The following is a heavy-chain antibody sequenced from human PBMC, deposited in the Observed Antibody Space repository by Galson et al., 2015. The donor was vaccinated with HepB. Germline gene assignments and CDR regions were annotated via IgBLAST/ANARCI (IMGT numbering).Heavy chain of an antibody. CDR1: GFTFSSYS. CDR2: ISSSSSYI. CDR3: ATPLSYGSETYYFDY. D-gene: IGHD3-10*01. Sequence: SLRLSCAASGFTFSSYSMNWVRQAPGKGLEWVSSISSSSSYIYYADSVKGRFTISRDNAKNSLYLQMNSLRAEDTAVYYCATPLSYGSETYYFDYWGQGTLVTVSS. V-gene: IGHV3-21*01. J-gene: IGHJ4*02.